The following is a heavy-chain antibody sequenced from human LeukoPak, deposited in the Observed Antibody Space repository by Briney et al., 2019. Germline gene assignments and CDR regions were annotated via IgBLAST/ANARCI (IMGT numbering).Heavy chain of an antibody. V-gene: IGHV1-2*02. Sequence: ASVKVSCKASGYTFSGYYMHWVRHAPGQGLEWLGWSNPNSGDTHYAQKFQGRVTMTRDTSISTAYMELSRLRSDDTAVYYCARDTSITYYYYGMDVWGQGTTVTVSS. CDR3: ARDTSITYYYYGMDV. CDR1: GYTFSGYY. J-gene: IGHJ6*02. D-gene: IGHD1-14*01. CDR2: SNPNSGDT.